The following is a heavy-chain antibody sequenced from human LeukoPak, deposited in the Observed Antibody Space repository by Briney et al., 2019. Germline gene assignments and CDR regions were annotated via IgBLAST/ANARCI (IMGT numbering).Heavy chain of an antibody. CDR3: ANRGCSSTSCDPYYYYYYGMDV. D-gene: IGHD2-2*01. CDR2: ISGSGGST. CDR1: GFTFSSYA. V-gene: IGHV3-23*01. Sequence: GGSLRLSCAASGFTFSSYAMSWVRQAPGKGLEWVSAISGSGGSTYYADSVKGRFTISRDNSKNTLYLQMNSLRAEDTAVYYCANRGCSSTSCDPYYYYYYGMDVWGQGTLVTVSS. J-gene: IGHJ6*02.